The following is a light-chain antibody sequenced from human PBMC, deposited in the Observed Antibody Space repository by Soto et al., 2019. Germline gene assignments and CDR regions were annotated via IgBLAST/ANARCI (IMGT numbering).Light chain of an antibody. CDR2: EVS. V-gene: IGLV2-8*01. Sequence: QSALTQPPSASGSPGQSVTISCTGTSSDVGGFNYVSWYQQHPGKAPKLMIYEVSKRPSGVPDRFSGSKSDNMASLIVSGLQAEDEADFYCSSHLAGSDNYVFGTGTKLTVL. CDR3: SSHLAGSDNYV. J-gene: IGLJ1*01. CDR1: SSDVGGFNY.